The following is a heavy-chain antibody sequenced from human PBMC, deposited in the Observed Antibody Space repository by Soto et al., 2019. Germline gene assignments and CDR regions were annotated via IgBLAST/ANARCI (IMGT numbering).Heavy chain of an antibody. CDR1: GFTFSSYG. Sequence: GGSLRLSCAASGFTFSSYGMHWVRQAPGKGLEWVAVISYDGSNKYYADSVKGRFTISRDNSKNTLYLQMNSLRAEDTAVYYCAKDPARGTPRYYYYGMDVWGQGTTVTVSS. CDR2: ISYDGSNK. J-gene: IGHJ6*02. CDR3: AKDPARGTPRYYYYGMDV. D-gene: IGHD1-7*01. V-gene: IGHV3-30*18.